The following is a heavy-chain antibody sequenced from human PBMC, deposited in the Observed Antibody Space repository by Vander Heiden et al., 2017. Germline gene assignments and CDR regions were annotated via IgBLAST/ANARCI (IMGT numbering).Heavy chain of an antibody. V-gene: IGHV2-5*01. CDR1: GSSLGTSGAG. CDR2: SDWNDDK. CDR3: AHSSPGGWVGEDWFDP. D-gene: IGHD3-16*01. J-gene: IGHJ5*02. Sequence: QITLMESRPTLVKLTQTLTLTCTSTGSSLGTSGAGAGWIRQPPVKALEWLALSDWNDDKRYSPSLKSRLTITKDTSKNQVVLTMTNRDPVDTATYYCAHSSPGGWVGEDWFDPWGQGTLVTVSS.